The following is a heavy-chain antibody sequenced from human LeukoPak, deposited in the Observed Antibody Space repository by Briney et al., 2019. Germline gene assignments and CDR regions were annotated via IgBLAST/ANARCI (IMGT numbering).Heavy chain of an antibody. D-gene: IGHD1-26*01. J-gene: IGHJ4*02. CDR2: TSGSGGST. V-gene: IGHV3-23*01. CDR3: AKRRGNIVGATTFFDY. Sequence: GGSLRLSCAASGFTFSSYAMSWVRQAPGKGLEWVSATSGSGGSTYYADSVKGRFTISRDNSKNTLYLQMNSLRAEDTAVYYCAKRRGNIVGATTFFDYWGQGTLVTVSS. CDR1: GFTFSSYA.